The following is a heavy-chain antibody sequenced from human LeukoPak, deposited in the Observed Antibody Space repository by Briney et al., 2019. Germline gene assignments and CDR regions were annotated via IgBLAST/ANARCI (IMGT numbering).Heavy chain of an antibody. V-gene: IGHV5-51*01. CDR2: IYPGDSDT. D-gene: IGHD3-10*01. CDR1: ANSFTSYW. J-gene: IGHJ4*02. CDR3: ARGRAYGSGSYWFDY. Sequence: GESLKISCKGSANSFTSYWIGWVRQMPGKGLEWMGIIYPGDSDTRYSPSFQGQVTISADKSISTAYLQWSSLKASDTAMYYCARGRAYGSGSYWFDYWGQGTLVTVSS.